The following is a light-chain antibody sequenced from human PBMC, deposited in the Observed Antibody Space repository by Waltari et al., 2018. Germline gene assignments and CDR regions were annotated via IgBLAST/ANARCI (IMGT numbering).Light chain of an antibody. CDR2: AVS. CDR1: SSDVGNYKR. CDR3: SSYAGSSKGV. V-gene: IGLV2-23*02. J-gene: IGLJ2*01. Sequence: QSALTQPASVSGSPGQSNTISCTGTSSDVGNYKRVSWYQQHPGKAPKLMIYAVSKRPCGFSDRFSGSKSGDMASRTISGLQPEDEAEYFCSSYAGSSKGVFGGGTKVTVL.